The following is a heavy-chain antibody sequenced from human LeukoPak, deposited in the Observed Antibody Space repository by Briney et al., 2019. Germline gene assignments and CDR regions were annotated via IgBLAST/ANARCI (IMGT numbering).Heavy chain of an antibody. CDR1: GRTVCSYA. V-gene: IGHV1-69*04. Sequence: SVNVSYKPSGRTVCSYAIIWVRQAPGQGREWMGRIISIIGIANYAETFQGRVTITADKSTSTAYMELSSLRSEDTAVYYCARDAQGKTVAGPDYWGQGTLVTVSS. CDR3: ARDAQGKTVAGPDY. D-gene: IGHD6-13*01. J-gene: IGHJ4*02. CDR2: IISIIGIA.